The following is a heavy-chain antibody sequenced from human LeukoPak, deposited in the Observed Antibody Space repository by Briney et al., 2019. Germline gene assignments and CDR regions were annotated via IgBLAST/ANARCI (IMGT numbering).Heavy chain of an antibody. J-gene: IGHJ6*02. CDR1: GFTFSSYA. V-gene: IGHV3-23*01. CDR2: ISGSGGST. D-gene: IGHD5/OR15-5a*01. Sequence: PGGSLRLSCAASGFTFSSYAMSWVRQAPGKGLEWASAISGSGGSTYYADSVKGRFTISRDNSKNTLYLQMNSLRAEDTAVYYCAKAMSYYYYYYGMDVWGQGTTVTVSS. CDR3: AKAMSYYYYYYGMDV.